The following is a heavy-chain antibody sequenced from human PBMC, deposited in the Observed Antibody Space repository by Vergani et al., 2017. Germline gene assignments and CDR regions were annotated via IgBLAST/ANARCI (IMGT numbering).Heavy chain of an antibody. CDR2: ISGSGGST. V-gene: IGHV3-23*01. CDR1: GFTFSSYA. D-gene: IGHD6-6*01. Sequence: EVQLLESGGGLVQPGGSLRLSCAASGFTFSSYAMSWVRQAPGKGVEWVSAISGSGGSTYYADSVKGRFTISRDNSKNTLYLQMNSLRAEDTAVYYCAKDENGDSSSSSFDYWGQGTLVTVSS. CDR3: AKDENGDSSSSSFDY. J-gene: IGHJ4*02.